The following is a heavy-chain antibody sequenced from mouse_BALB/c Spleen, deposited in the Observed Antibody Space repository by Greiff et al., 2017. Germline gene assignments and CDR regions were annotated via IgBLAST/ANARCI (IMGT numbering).Heavy chain of an antibody. V-gene: IGHV3-2*02. CDR3: ARNYGYDGYYAMDY. Sequence: DVQLQESGPGLVKPSQSLSLTCTVTGYSITSDYAWNWIRQFPGNKLEWMGYISYSGSTSYNPSLKSRISITRDTSKNQFFLQLNSVTTEDTATYYCARNYGYDGYYAMDYWGQGTSVTVSS. CDR2: ISYSGST. CDR1: GYSITSDYA. D-gene: IGHD2-2*01. J-gene: IGHJ4*01.